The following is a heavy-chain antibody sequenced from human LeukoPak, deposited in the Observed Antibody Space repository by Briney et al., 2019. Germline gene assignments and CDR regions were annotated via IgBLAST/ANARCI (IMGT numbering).Heavy chain of an antibody. CDR3: ARDTMRFGELFH. Sequence: ASVKVSCKASGYTFTGYYMHWVRQAPGQGLEWMGWINPNSGGTNYAQKFQGRVTMTRDTSISTAYMELSRLRSDDTAVYYCARDTMRFGELFHWGQGTLVTVSS. J-gene: IGHJ4*02. D-gene: IGHD3-10*01. V-gene: IGHV1-2*02. CDR1: GYTFTGYY. CDR2: INPNSGGT.